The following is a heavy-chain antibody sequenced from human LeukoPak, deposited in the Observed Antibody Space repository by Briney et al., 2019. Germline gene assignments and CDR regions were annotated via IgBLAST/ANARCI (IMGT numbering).Heavy chain of an antibody. Sequence: ASVKVSCKASGYTFTSYGISWVRQAPGQGLEWVGWISAYNGNTIYAQKLQGRVTMTTDTSTRTAYMDLRSLRSDDTAVYYCARLIFGYYYGSGSSPFYFDYWGQGTLVTVSS. V-gene: IGHV1-18*01. D-gene: IGHD3-10*01. J-gene: IGHJ4*02. CDR2: ISAYNGNT. CDR1: GYTFTSYG. CDR3: ARLIFGYYYGSGSSPFYFDY.